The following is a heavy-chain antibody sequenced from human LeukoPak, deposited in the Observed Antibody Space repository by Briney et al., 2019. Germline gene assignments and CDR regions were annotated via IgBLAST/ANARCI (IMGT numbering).Heavy chain of an antibody. Sequence: GASVKVSCKASGYTFTSYAMHWVRQAPGQGLEWMGWINAGNGNTKYSQKFQGRVTITRDTSASTAYMELSSLRSEDTAVYYCARAFNYYDSSGFRPYYYYGVDVWGQGTTVTVSS. CDR3: ARAFNYYDSSGFRPYYYYGVDV. CDR1: GYTFTSYA. V-gene: IGHV1-3*01. CDR2: INAGNGNT. D-gene: IGHD3-22*01. J-gene: IGHJ6*02.